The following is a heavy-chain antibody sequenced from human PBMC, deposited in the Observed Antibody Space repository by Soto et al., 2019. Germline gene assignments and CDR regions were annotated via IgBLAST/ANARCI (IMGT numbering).Heavy chain of an antibody. V-gene: IGHV3-49*04. J-gene: IGHJ4*02. Sequence: GGSLRLSCAGSGFTLSDHYIDWVRQVPGKGLEWLGFIRNDIYDETTEYAASVKGRIIISRDDSKSMAYLQMDSLKTEDTGVYYCTRGRDGYNPYYFLYWGQGALVTV. CDR3: TRGRDGYNPYYFLY. CDR2: IRNDIYDETT. D-gene: IGHD5-12*01. CDR1: GFTLSDHY.